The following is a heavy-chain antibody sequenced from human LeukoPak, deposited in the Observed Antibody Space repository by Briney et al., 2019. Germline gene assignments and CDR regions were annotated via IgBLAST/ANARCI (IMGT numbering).Heavy chain of an antibody. Sequence: SETLSLTCAVYGGSFSGYYWSWIRQPPGKGLEWIGEINHSGSTNYNPSLKSRVTISIDTSKNEFSLKLTSVTAADTAVYYCARDLVTVTKGFDIWGQGTMVTVSS. J-gene: IGHJ3*02. D-gene: IGHD4-17*01. CDR2: INHSGST. CDR1: GGSFSGYY. V-gene: IGHV4-34*01. CDR3: ARDLVTVTKGFDI.